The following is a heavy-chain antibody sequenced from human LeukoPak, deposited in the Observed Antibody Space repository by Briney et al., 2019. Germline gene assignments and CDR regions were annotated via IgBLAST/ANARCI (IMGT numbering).Heavy chain of an antibody. J-gene: IGHJ4*02. Sequence: ASVKVSCKASGYTFTGYYIHWVRQAPGQGLEWMGWVNPNSGGTNYAQNFQGRVTMSRDTSITTAYMELSRLRSDDTAVYYCARESLSSSGGYEYRGQGTLVTVSS. CDR3: ARESLSSSGGYEY. V-gene: IGHV1-2*02. CDR1: GYTFTGYY. CDR2: VNPNSGGT. D-gene: IGHD1-26*01.